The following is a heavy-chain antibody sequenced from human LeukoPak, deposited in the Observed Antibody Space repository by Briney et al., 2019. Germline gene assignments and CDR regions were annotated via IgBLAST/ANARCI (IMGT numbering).Heavy chain of an antibody. V-gene: IGHV3-23*01. CDR2: ISGNGGGT. CDR3: AKGHIDSGGYYLFDQ. Sequence: GGSLRLSCGASGFTFSSYAMSWVRQAPGKGLEWVSDISGNGGGTNYADSVKGRFTISRDNSKNTLYLQMNSLRAEDTAVYSCAKGHIDSGGYYLFDQWGQGTLVTVSS. J-gene: IGHJ4*02. CDR1: GFTFSSYA. D-gene: IGHD3-22*01.